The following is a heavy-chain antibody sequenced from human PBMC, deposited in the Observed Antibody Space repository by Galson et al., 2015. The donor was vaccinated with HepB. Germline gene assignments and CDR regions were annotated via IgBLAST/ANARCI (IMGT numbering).Heavy chain of an antibody. CDR3: ARARSITMVRGVIVGFDY. CDR1: GGSISSSSYY. J-gene: IGHJ4*02. Sequence: TLSLTCTVSGGSISSSSYYWSWIRQPAGKGLEWIGRIYTSGSTNYNPSLKSRVTMSVDTSKNQFSLKLSSVTAADTAVYYCARARSITMVRGVIVGFDYWGQGTLVTVSS. CDR2: IYTSGST. D-gene: IGHD3-10*01. V-gene: IGHV4-61*02.